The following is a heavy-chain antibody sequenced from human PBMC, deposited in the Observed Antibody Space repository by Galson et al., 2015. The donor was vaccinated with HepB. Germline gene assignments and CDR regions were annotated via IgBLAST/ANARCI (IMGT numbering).Heavy chain of an antibody. CDR2: MNPNSGNT. D-gene: IGHD6-13*01. Sequence: SVKVSCKASGYTFTSYGINWVRQATGQGLEWMGWMNPNSGNTGYAQKFQGRVTMTRNTSISTAYMELSSLSSEDTAVYYCATYPGIEAAGHGFDPWGQGTLVTVSS. CDR3: ATYPGIEAAGHGFDP. CDR1: GYTFTSYG. V-gene: IGHV1-8*01. J-gene: IGHJ5*02.